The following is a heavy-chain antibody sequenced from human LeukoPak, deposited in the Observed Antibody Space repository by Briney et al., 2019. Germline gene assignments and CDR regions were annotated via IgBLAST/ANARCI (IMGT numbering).Heavy chain of an antibody. CDR3: SRARSTSYYDY. J-gene: IGHJ4*02. CDR1: GGSFSGYY. Sequence: SETLSLTCAVYGGSFSGYYWSWIRQPPGKGLEWIGEINHSGSTNYNPSLKSRVTISVDTSKNQFSLKLSSVTAADTALYYCSRARSTSYYDYWGQGSLVTVSS. CDR2: INHSGST. D-gene: IGHD2-2*01. V-gene: IGHV4-34*01.